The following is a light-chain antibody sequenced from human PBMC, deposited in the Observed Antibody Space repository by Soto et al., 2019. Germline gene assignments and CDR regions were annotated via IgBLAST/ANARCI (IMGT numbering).Light chain of an antibody. CDR1: QSISTY. CDR3: QHGYSTPLT. V-gene: IGKV1-39*01. Sequence: IQMTQPPSSMSAPVGDRVTITCRACQSISTYLHWYQQKPGKAPNLLIYAASTLQSGVPSRFSGSGSGTDFTLTISSLQPEDFATYFCQHGYSTPLTFGGGTKVDIK. CDR2: AAS. J-gene: IGKJ4*01.